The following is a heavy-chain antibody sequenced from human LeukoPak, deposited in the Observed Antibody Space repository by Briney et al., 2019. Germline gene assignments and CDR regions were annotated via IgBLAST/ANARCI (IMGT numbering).Heavy chain of an antibody. J-gene: IGHJ4*02. D-gene: IGHD3-9*01. V-gene: IGHV3-30-3*01. CDR1: GFIFSSYA. Sequence: LSGGSLRLSCAASGFIFSSYAMHWVRQAPGKGLEWVAVISYDGSNKYYADSVKGRFTISRDNSKNTLYMQMNSLRAEDTAVYYCARGGDILTGSIVWGQGTLVTVSS. CDR2: ISYDGSNK. CDR3: ARGGDILTGSIV.